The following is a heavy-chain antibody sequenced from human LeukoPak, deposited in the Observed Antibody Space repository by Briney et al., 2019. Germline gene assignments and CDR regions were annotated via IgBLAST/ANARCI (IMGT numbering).Heavy chain of an antibody. D-gene: IGHD1/OR15-1a*01. CDR3: ARGRTAGWFDP. CDR1: GFTLRSNY. J-gene: IGHJ5*02. V-gene: IGHV3-66*02. Sequence: GGSLRLSCAASGFTLRSNYMSWVRQAPGKGLEWVSVIYSGGSTYYADSLKGRFTISRDNSKNTLYLQMNSLRAEDTAVYYCARGRTAGWFDPWGQGTLVTVSS. CDR2: IYSGGST.